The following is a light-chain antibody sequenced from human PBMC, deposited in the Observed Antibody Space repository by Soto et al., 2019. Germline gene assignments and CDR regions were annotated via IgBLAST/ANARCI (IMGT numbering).Light chain of an antibody. CDR3: QQYDSYRT. CDR1: QGISSY. J-gene: IGKJ1*01. V-gene: IGKV1-13*02. Sequence: AIQLAQSPSALSSSVGDRVTITCRASQGISSYLAWYQQKPGKAPKLLIYDVSNLESGVPSRFSGSGSGTEFSLTIRGLQPDDFATYYCQQYDSYRTFGQGTKVDIK. CDR2: DVS.